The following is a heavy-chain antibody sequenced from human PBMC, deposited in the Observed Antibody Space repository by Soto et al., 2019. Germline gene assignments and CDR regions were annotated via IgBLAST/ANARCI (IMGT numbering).Heavy chain of an antibody. D-gene: IGHD3-9*01. CDR1: GYTFSGCY. CDR3: RVTGASEVDY. J-gene: IGHJ4*02. V-gene: IGHV1-2*02. Sequence: ASVKVSCKTSGYTFSGCYIHWVRQAPGQGLESMGWIYPDSGGTDYAQKFQGRVTMTRDTSISTAYMELSRLRSDDTAVYYCRVTGASEVDYWGQGTLVTVSS. CDR2: IYPDSGGT.